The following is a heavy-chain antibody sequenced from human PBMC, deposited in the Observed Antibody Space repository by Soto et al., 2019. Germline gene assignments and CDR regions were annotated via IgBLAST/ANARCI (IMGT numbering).Heavy chain of an antibody. J-gene: IGHJ6*02. D-gene: IGHD3-9*01. CDR1: GGSFSGYY. V-gene: IGHV4-34*01. CDR2: INHSEST. CDR3: AREGNFYWILRNGMDV. Sequence: SETLSLTCAVYGGSFSGYYWSWIRQPPGKGLEWNGEINHSESTNYNPSLKSRVTISVDTSKNQFSLKLSSVTAADTAVYYCAREGNFYWILRNGMDVWGQGTTVTVSS.